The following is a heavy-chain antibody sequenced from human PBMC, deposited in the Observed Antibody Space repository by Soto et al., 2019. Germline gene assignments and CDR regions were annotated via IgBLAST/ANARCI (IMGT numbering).Heavy chain of an antibody. Sequence: EVQLVESGGGLVKPGGSLRLSCAASGFTFSSYSMNWVRQAPGKGLEWVSSISSSSSYIYYAVSVKGRFTISRDNAKYSLYLQMTNLKAEATAVYYCALTPGIAAAGKMERNWGQGTLVTVSS. CDR3: ALTPGIAAAGKMERN. J-gene: IGHJ4*02. CDR2: ISSSSSYI. V-gene: IGHV3-21*01. D-gene: IGHD6-13*01. CDR1: GFTFSSYS.